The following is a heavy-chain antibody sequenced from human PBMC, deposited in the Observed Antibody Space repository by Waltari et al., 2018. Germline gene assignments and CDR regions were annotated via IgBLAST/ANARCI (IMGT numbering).Heavy chain of an antibody. D-gene: IGHD6-13*01. Sequence: QVQLQESGPGLVKPSETLSLTCIVSGDSISSYYWSWIRQPPGKGLGGIGYINYSGSTNSDPSLKSRVTISVDPSKTHFSLKLSSVTAADTAVYYCARENVILSSFYNYFDYWGQGILVTVSS. J-gene: IGHJ4*02. CDR2: INYSGST. CDR1: GDSISSYY. CDR3: ARENVILSSFYNYFDY. V-gene: IGHV4-59*01.